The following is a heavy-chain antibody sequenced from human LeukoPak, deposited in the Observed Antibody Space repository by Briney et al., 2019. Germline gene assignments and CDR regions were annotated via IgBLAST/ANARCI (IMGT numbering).Heavy chain of an antibody. D-gene: IGHD3-9*01. CDR3: ARQNVTIFWARFDYYMDV. V-gene: IGHV1-69*06. CDR2: IIPIFGTA. CDR1: GGTFSSYA. J-gene: IGHJ6*03. Sequence: VASVKVSCKASGGTFSSYAISWVRQAPGQGLEWMGGIIPIFGTANYAQKFQGRVTITADKSTSTAYMELSSLRSEDTAVYYCARQNVTIFWARFDYYMDVWGKGTTVTVSS.